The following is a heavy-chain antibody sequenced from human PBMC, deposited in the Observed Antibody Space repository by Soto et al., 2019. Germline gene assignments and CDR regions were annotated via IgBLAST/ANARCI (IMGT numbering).Heavy chain of an antibody. D-gene: IGHD7-27*01. CDR3: AKGPAGDKVDS. CDR1: GDSISSDDSN. J-gene: IGHJ4*02. V-gene: IGHV4-30-4*01. Sequence: QVQLQESGPGLVQPSQTLSLTCTVSGDSISSDDSNWSWIRQPPGKGLEWLGHIYSGGSIYNNPSLGGRLTISVAMSKNQSSLNLNSVTAADTAVYYCAKGPAGDKVDSWGQGPLVTVSS. CDR2: IYSGGSI.